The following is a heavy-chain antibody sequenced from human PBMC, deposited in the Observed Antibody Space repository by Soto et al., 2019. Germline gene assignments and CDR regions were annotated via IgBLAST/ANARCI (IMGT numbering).Heavy chain of an antibody. J-gene: IGHJ3*02. Sequence: SETLSLPCTVSGGSISSCYWSWIRQPPGKGLEWIGYIYYSGSTNYNPSLKSRVTISVDTSKNQFSLKLSSVTAADTAVYYCARVSGDYYDSSGYYGSDAFDIWGQGTMVTVS. CDR1: GGSISSCY. V-gene: IGHV4-59*01. CDR3: ARVSGDYYDSSGYYGSDAFDI. D-gene: IGHD3-22*01. CDR2: IYYSGST.